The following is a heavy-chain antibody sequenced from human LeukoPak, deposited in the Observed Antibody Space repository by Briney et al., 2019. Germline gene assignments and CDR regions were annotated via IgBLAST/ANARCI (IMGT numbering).Heavy chain of an antibody. J-gene: IGHJ4*02. D-gene: IGHD2-8*02. CDR3: ATYRQVLLPFES. Sequence: GGSLRLSCAASGFTFDDYAMHWVRQAPGKGLEWVSLISWDGGSTYYADSVKGRFTISRDNSKNSLYLQMNSLRAEDTAIYYCATYRQVLLPFESWGQGTLVTVSS. V-gene: IGHV3-43D*03. CDR1: GFTFDDYA. CDR2: ISWDGGST.